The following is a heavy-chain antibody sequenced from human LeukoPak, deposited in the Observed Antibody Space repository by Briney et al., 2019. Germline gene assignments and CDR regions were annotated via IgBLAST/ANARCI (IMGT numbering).Heavy chain of an antibody. CDR1: GGSVSSGDYY. Sequence: PSETLSLTCTVSGGSVSSGDYYWTWIRQPAGKGLEWIGRIYTPGSPSYNPSLKSRVTISVDTSTNQFSLKLTSVSAADTAAYYCARDRGTTTARGVPSWFDPWGQGILVTVSS. D-gene: IGHD3-10*01. V-gene: IGHV4-61*02. CDR3: ARDRGTTTARGVPSWFDP. CDR2: IYTPGSP. J-gene: IGHJ5*02.